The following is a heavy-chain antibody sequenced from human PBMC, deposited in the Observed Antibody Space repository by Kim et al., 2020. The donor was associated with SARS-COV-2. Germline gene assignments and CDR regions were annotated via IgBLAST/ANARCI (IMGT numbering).Heavy chain of an antibody. CDR1: GYSINTDHY. D-gene: IGHD3-16*01. V-gene: IGHV4-28*01. CDR3: ARYDGNWGWFDP. Sequence: SETLSLTCAVSGYSINTDHYWGWIRQPPGKGLEWIGYVHYNGDTDYNPSLKSRVTVSIDTSKNQFSLKLRSVTAVDAAVYFCARYDGNWGWFDPWGKG. J-gene: IGHJ5*02. CDR2: VHYNGDT.